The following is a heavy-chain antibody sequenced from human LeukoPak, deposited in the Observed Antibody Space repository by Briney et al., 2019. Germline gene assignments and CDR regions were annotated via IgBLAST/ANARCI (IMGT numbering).Heavy chain of an antibody. V-gene: IGHV3-30*14. J-gene: IGHJ4*02. CDR3: AREGTV. CDR1: GFTFSSNE. D-gene: IGHD4-11*01. Sequence: GGSLRLSCEASGFTFSSNEMHWVRQAPGKGLEWVTLISNDGGNKYYAESVKGRFTISRDNSKNTLYLQMNSLRAEDTAVYYCAREGTVRGQGTLVTVSS. CDR2: ISNDGGNK.